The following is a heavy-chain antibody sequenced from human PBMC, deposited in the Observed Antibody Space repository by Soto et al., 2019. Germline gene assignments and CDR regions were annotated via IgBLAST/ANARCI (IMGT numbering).Heavy chain of an antibody. Sequence: SQTLSLTCAVSGGSFSGYYWSWIRQPPGKGLEWIGEINHSGSTNYNPSLKSRVTISVDTSKNQFSLKLSSVTAADTAVYYCARGSIIQLERRPYYYYMDVWGKGTTVTVSS. CDR3: ARGSIIQLERRPYYYYMDV. CDR2: INHSGST. J-gene: IGHJ6*03. CDR1: GGSFSGYY. D-gene: IGHD1-1*01. V-gene: IGHV4-34*01.